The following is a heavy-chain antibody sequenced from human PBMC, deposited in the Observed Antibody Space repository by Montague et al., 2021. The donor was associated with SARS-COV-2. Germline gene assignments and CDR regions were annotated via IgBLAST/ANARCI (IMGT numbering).Heavy chain of an antibody. CDR1: GFTFSSYA. J-gene: IGHJ4*02. CDR3: AKDPHYDFWSGYYFDY. CDR2: IYSGGSST. Sequence: SLRLSCAASGFTFSSYAMSWVRQAPGKGLEWVSVIYSGGSSTYYADSVKGRFTISRDNSKNTLYLQMNSLRAKDTAVYYCAKDPHYDFWSGYYFDYWGQGTLVTVSS. V-gene: IGHV3-23*03. D-gene: IGHD3-3*01.